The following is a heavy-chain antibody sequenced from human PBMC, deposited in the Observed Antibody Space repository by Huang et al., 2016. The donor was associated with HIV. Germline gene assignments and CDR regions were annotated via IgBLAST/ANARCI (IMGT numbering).Heavy chain of an antibody. Sequence: QVHLVESGGGVVQPGGSLRLSCAASGFKLSGFGMHWVRQAPGEGLEWVAVISYDGRRQFYTDSVKGRFTISRDNSDNTLSLQMKGLRPDDTAVYYCAKESRWFSDFDHWGQGVLVSVSS. J-gene: IGHJ4*02. CDR1: GFKLSGFG. CDR3: AKESRWFSDFDH. V-gene: IGHV3-30*18. CDR2: ISYDGRRQ. D-gene: IGHD2-15*01.